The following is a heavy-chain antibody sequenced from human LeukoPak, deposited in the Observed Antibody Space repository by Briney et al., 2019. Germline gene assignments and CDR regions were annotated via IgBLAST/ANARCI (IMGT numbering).Heavy chain of an antibody. D-gene: IGHD3-16*01. CDR3: ARLEGGEHSSFTH. Sequence: GGSLRLSCAASGFTSSSYTMSWVRQAPGKGLEWISVISASGGTTYYADSVKGRFTISRDNSKNTLYLQMNSLRAEDTAVYYCARLEGGEHSSFTHWGQGTLVTVSS. CDR1: GFTSSSYT. V-gene: IGHV3-23*01. CDR2: ISASGGTT. J-gene: IGHJ4*02.